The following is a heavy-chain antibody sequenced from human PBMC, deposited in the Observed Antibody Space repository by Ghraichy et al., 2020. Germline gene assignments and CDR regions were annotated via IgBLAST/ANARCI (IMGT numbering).Heavy chain of an antibody. CDR1: GFTFSSYA. CDR2: ISGSGGST. V-gene: IGHV3-23*01. CDR3: AKFHLPLGELSLSSPPDYFDH. J-gene: IGHJ4*02. D-gene: IGHD3-16*02. Sequence: GGSLRLSCAASGFTFSSYAMTWVREAPGRGLEWVSTISGSGGSTYYADSVRGRLTISRDNSKNTLYLQMESLRADDSAVYFCAKFHLPLGELSLSSPPDYFDHWGQGTLVTVSS.